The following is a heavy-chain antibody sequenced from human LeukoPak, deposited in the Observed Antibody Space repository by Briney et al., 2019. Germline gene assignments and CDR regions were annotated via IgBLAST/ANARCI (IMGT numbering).Heavy chain of an antibody. CDR1: GGSISSYY. Sequence: SETLSLTCTVSGGSISSYYWSWIRQPPGNGLEWIGNIYHSGSTHYTPSLKSRVTISIDTSRNQFSLKLSSVTAADTAVYYCARSGTTFGWFDPWGQGTLVTVSS. J-gene: IGHJ5*02. CDR2: IYHSGST. V-gene: IGHV4-59*08. CDR3: ARSGTTFGWFDP. D-gene: IGHD1-1*01.